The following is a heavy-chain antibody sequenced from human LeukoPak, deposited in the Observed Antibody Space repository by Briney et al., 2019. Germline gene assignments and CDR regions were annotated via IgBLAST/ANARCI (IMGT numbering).Heavy chain of an antibody. CDR3: ARHRGGSWAEWNYYYYYMDV. D-gene: IGHD2-15*01. CDR2: IYPGDSDT. CDR1: GYSFTSYW. V-gene: IGHV5-51*01. Sequence: GESLKISCKGSGYSFTSYWVGWVRQMPGKGLEWMGIIYPGDSDTRYSPSFQGQVTISADKSISTAYLQWSSLKASDTAMYYCARHRGGSWAEWNYYYYYMDVWGKGTTVTVSS. J-gene: IGHJ6*03.